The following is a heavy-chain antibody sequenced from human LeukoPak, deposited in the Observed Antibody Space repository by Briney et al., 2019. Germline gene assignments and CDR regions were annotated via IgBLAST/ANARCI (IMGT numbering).Heavy chain of an antibody. CDR2: ISYDGSNK. Sequence: PGGSLRLSCAASGFTFSNYGIHWVRQAPGKGLEWVAVISYDGSNKYYADSVKGRFTISRDNSKNTLYLQMNSLRAEDTAVYYCARVRAVAGIRYWYFDLWGRGTLVTVSS. J-gene: IGHJ2*01. V-gene: IGHV3-30*03. CDR3: ARVRAVAGIRYWYFDL. CDR1: GFTFSNYG. D-gene: IGHD6-19*01.